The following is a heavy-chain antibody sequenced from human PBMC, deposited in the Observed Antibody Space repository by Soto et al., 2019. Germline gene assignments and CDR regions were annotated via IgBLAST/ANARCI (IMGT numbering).Heavy chain of an antibody. V-gene: IGHV1-69*06. J-gene: IGHJ4*02. Sequence: QVQLVQSGAEVKKPGSSVKVSCKASGGTFSTNPISWVRQAPGQGLEWMGGTGSGTGPGNHAQKFQGRLTITEDKSTSAVYMELSRLSSDDTAVYYCARRDSGGFYRYFDAWGQGTLVTVSS. D-gene: IGHD2-15*01. CDR3: ARRDSGGFYRYFDA. CDR1: GGTFSTNP. CDR2: TGSGTGPG.